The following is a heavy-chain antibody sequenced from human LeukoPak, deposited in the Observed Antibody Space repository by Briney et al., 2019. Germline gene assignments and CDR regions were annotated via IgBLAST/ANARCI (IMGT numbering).Heavy chain of an antibody. CDR1: GFTFSRYA. CDR2: ISGSGGSI. D-gene: IGHD3-10*01. J-gene: IGHJ4*02. Sequence: PGGSLRLSCAASGFTFSRYAMSWVRQAPGKGLEWVSAISGSGGSIYYADSVKGRFTISRDNSENTLNLQMNSLRAEDTAEYYCAKDNLGWFGELSHFDSWGQGTLVAVSS. V-gene: IGHV3-23*01. CDR3: AKDNLGWFGELSHFDS.